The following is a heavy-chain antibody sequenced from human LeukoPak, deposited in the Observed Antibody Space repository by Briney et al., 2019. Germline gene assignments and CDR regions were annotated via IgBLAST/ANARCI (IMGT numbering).Heavy chain of an antibody. V-gene: IGHV3-30*04. CDR3: AELGITMIGGV. CDR2: ISYDGSKK. Sequence: PGGSLRLSCVASGFTFSNYAMHWVRQAPGKGLEWVAVISYDGSKKDYADSVKGRFTISRDNAKNSLYLQMNSLRAEDTAVYYCAELGITMIGGVWGKGTTVTISS. D-gene: IGHD3-10*02. CDR1: GFTFSNYA. J-gene: IGHJ6*04.